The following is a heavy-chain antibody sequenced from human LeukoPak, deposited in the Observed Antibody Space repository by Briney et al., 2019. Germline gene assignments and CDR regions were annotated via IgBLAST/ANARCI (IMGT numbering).Heavy chain of an antibody. CDR2: IYYSGST. V-gene: IGHV4-59*01. J-gene: IGHJ4*02. D-gene: IGHD3-10*01. CDR3: ARVPDYYGSGSYYFDY. Sequence: SETLSLTCTVSGGSISSYYWSWIRQPPGKGLEWIGYIYYSGSTNYSPSLKSRVTISVDTSKNQFSLKLSSVTAADTAVYYCARVPDYYGSGSYYFDYWGQGTLVTVSS. CDR1: GGSISSYY.